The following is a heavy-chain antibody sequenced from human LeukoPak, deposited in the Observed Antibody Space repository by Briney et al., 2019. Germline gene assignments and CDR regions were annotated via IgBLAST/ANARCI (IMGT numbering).Heavy chain of an antibody. CDR1: GFTLSNHW. D-gene: IGHD2-15*01. V-gene: IGHV3-7*03. J-gene: IGHJ3*02. CDR2: IKEDGSQK. Sequence: PGGSLRLSCAASGFTLSNHWMSWVRQAPGKGLEWVANIKEDGSQKYYLDSVKGRFTITRDNSKNTLYLQMNSLRAEDTAVYYCARTELGYCSGDTCSDAFDIWGQGTMVTVSS. CDR3: ARTELGYCSGDTCSDAFDI.